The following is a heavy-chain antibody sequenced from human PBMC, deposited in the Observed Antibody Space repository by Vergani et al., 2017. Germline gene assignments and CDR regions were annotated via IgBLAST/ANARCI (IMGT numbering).Heavy chain of an antibody. Sequence: QVQLVEPGGGLVKPGGSLRLSCAASGFTFSDYYMSWIRQAPGKGLEWVSYISSSSSYTNYADSVKGRFTISRDNAKNSLYLQMNSLRAEDTAVYYCAREEDYGDYSPNWFDPWGQGTLVTVSS. J-gene: IGHJ5*02. CDR2: ISSSSSYT. CDR1: GFTFSDYY. CDR3: AREEDYGDYSPNWFDP. D-gene: IGHD4-17*01. V-gene: IGHV3-11*05.